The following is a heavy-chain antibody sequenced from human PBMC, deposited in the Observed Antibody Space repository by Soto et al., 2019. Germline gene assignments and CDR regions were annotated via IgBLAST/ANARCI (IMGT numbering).Heavy chain of an antibody. V-gene: IGHV3-53*02. J-gene: IGHJ6*02. CDR3: ARGAADIVVVPAAIRVYYGMDV. CDR2: IYSGGST. D-gene: IGHD2-2*02. CDR1: GFTVSSNY. Sequence: EVQLVETGGGLIQPGGSLRLSCAASGFTVSSNYMSWVRQAPGKGLEWVSVIYSGGSTYYADSVKGRFTISRDNSKNTLYIQMNSVRAEDTAVYYCARGAADIVVVPAAIRVYYGMDVWGQGTTVTVSS.